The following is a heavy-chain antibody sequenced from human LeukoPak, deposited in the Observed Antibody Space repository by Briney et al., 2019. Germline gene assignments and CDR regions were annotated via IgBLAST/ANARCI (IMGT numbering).Heavy chain of an antibody. CDR3: ARDHTKDDYGDYARGLRYFDL. CDR2: IYTSGST. J-gene: IGHJ2*01. CDR1: GGSISSYY. D-gene: IGHD4-17*01. Sequence: SETLSLTCTVSGGSISSYYWSWIRQPAGKGLEWIGRIYTSGSTNYNPSLKSRATMSVDTSKNQFSLMLSSVTAADTAVYYCARDHTKDDYGDYARGLRYFDLWGRGTLVTVSS. V-gene: IGHV4-4*07.